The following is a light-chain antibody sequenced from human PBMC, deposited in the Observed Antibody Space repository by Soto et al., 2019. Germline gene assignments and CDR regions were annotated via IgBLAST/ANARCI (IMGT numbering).Light chain of an antibody. CDR3: HQYGSSPRT. CDR2: GAS. Sequence: ESVLTQSPGTLSLSPGDRATLSCRASQSVSSNSLAWYQQKPGQAPRLLIYGASIRATGIPDRFSGSGSGTDFTLTSRRLEPEDFAMYFCHQYGSSPRTFGQGTKVEIK. J-gene: IGKJ1*01. V-gene: IGKV3-20*01. CDR1: QSVSSNS.